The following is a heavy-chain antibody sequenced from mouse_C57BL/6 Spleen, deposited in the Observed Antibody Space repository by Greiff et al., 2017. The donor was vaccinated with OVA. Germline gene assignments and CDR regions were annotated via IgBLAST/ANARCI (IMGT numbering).Heavy chain of an antibody. CDR1: GYTFTSYT. CDR3: ARWGDVTGTGVDY. J-gene: IGHJ2*01. D-gene: IGHD4-1*01. CDR2: INPSSGYT. Sequence: VQLQQSGAELARPGASVKMSCKASGYTFTSYTMHWVKQRPGQGLEWIGYINPSSGYTKYNQKFKDKATLTADKSSSTAYMQLSSLTSEDSAVYICARWGDVTGTGVDYRGQGTTLTVSS. V-gene: IGHV1-4*01.